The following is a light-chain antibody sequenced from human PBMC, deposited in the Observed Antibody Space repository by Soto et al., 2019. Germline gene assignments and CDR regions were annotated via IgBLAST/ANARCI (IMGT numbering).Light chain of an antibody. CDR2: DAS. Sequence: EIVLTQSPANLSLSPGERATLSCRASQSVNRYLAWYQQKPGQAPRLLIYDASSRATGIPARFSGSGSGTDYTLTIDSLEPEDSAVYYCQQRYNWPPLTFGHGTRLEI. CDR3: QQRYNWPPLT. V-gene: IGKV3-11*01. CDR1: QSVNRY. J-gene: IGKJ5*01.